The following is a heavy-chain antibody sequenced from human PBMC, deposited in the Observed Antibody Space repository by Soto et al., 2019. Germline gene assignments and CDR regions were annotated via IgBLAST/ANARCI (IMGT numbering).Heavy chain of an antibody. D-gene: IGHD6-13*01. J-gene: IGHJ4*02. Sequence: QVQLVESEGGVVQPGRSLRLSCAASGFTFSSYGMHWVRQAPGKGLEWVAVISYDGSNKYYADSVKGRFTISRDNSKNTLYLQMNSLRAEDTAVYYCAKDEGSSSWYYFDYWGQGTLVTVSS. CDR1: GFTFSSYG. CDR3: AKDEGSSSWYYFDY. CDR2: ISYDGSNK. V-gene: IGHV3-30*18.